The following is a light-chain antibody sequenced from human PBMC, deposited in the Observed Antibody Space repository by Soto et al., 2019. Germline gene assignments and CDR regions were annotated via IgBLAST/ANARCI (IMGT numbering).Light chain of an antibody. CDR2: GAS. CDR3: QQYGTPRSVT. Sequence: EIVLTQSPGTVSLSPLEIATLSCMASQSVTNNQFAWFRQKPGQTPRLIIYGASGRADGIPHRFSGSGFGTDFTLTISKVEPEDFAVYYCQQYGTPRSVTFGQGTRLEI. CDR1: QSVTNNQ. J-gene: IGKJ5*01. V-gene: IGKV3-20*01.